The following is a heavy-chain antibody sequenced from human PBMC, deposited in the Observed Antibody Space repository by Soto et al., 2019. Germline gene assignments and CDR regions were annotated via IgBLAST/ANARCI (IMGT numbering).Heavy chain of an antibody. CDR1: GFTFSDYY. CDR2: ISSGSTST. CDR3: AGRYSYGSEGFDY. J-gene: IGHJ4*02. V-gene: IGHV3-11*05. Sequence: QVPLVESGGGLVKPGGSLRLSCAASGFTFSDYYVSWIRQPPGKGLEWVSYISSGSTSTNYADSVKGRLTISRDNXWTSQYLRMNSLRVEDTGVYYCAGRYSYGSEGFDYWGQGTLVTVPS. D-gene: IGHD5-18*01.